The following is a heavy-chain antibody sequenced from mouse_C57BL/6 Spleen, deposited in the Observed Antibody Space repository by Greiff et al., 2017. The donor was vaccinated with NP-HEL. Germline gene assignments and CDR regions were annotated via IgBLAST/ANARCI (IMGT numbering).Heavy chain of an antibody. CDR2: INPYNGDT. Sequence: VQLQQSGPELVKPGDSVKISCKASGYSFTGYFMNWVMQSHGKSLEWIGRINPYNGDTFYNQKFKGKATLTVDKSSSTAHLELRSLTSEDAAVYYCARRKNYYDYSGSFDCWGQGTTLTVA. CDR1: GYSFTGYF. J-gene: IGHJ2*01. V-gene: IGHV1-20*01. CDR3: ARRKNYYDYSGSFDC. D-gene: IGHD2-4*01.